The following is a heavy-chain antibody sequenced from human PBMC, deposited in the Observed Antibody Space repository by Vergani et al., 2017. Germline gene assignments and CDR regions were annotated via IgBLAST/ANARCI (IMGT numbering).Heavy chain of an antibody. D-gene: IGHD5-24*01. V-gene: IGHV1-69*01. CDR3: ARVVEMPDADPHYSYMDV. CDR2: IIPIFGTA. CDR1: GGTFSSYA. Sequence: QVQLVQSGAEVKKPGSSVKVSCKASGGTFSSYAISWVRQAPGQGLEWMGGIIPIFGTANYAQKFQGRVTITADESTSTAYMELSSLRSEDTAVYYCARVVEMPDADPHYSYMDVWGKGTTVTVSS. J-gene: IGHJ6*03.